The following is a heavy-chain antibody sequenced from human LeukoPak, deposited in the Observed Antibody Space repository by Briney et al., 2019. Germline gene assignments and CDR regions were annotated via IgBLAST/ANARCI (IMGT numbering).Heavy chain of an antibody. CDR1: GFTFSSYG. Sequence: GGSLRLSCAASGFTFSSYGMHWVRQAPGKGLEWVAVISYDGSNKYYADSVKGRFTISRDNSKNTLYLQMNSLRAEDTAVYYCARDSELYSSSSGWFDPWGQGTLVTVSS. J-gene: IGHJ5*02. CDR2: ISYDGSNK. D-gene: IGHD6-6*01. CDR3: ARDSELYSSSSGWFDP. V-gene: IGHV3-30*03.